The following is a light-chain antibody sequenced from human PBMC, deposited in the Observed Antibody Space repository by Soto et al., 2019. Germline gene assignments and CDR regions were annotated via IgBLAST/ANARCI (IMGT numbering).Light chain of an antibody. CDR2: GAS. Sequence: EVVLTQSPDTLSLSPGETATLSCRASQSLRTSYVAWYQHKPGQTPRLLIYGASFRATGIPDRFSGRGSGTDFTLSISRLEPEDFAVYYCQQYVTSPRTFGQGTKVDIK. CDR3: QQYVTSPRT. V-gene: IGKV3-20*01. CDR1: QSLRTSY. J-gene: IGKJ1*01.